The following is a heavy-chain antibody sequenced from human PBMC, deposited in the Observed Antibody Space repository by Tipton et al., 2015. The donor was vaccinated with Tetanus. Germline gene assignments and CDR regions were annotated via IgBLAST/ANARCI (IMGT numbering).Heavy chain of an antibody. V-gene: IGHV3-23*01. Sequence: SLRLSCAASGFTFSSYAMSWVRQAPGKGLEWVSAISGSGGSTYYADSVKGRFTISRDNSKNTLYLQMNSLRAEDTAVYYCARDPLELRFLEWLSPYYYYGMDVWGQGTTVTVSS. J-gene: IGHJ6*02. CDR3: ARDPLELRFLEWLSPYYYYGMDV. CDR1: GFTFSSYA. CDR2: ISGSGGST. D-gene: IGHD3-3*01.